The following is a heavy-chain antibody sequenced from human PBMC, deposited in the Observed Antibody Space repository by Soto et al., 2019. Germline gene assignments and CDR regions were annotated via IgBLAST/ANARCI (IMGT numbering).Heavy chain of an antibody. CDR1: GGSITGGSISSTTYY. J-gene: IGHJ4*02. D-gene: IGHD3-10*01. CDR3: ARLHVPDIDAYY. Sequence: SETLSLTCTVSGGSITGGSISSTTYYWGWMRQPPGKGLEWIASFFIGGNTYYNPSLKSRVTTSVDTSKNQFSLKLSSVTAADTAVYFCARLHVPDIDAYYWGQG. CDR2: FFIGGNT. V-gene: IGHV4-39*01.